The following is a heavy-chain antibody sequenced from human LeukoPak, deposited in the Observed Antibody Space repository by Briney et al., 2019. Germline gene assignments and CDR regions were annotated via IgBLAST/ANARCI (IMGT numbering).Heavy chain of an antibody. V-gene: IGHV1-18*01. CDR2: ISAYNGNT. D-gene: IGHD5-18*01. Sequence: ASVKVSCKAPGYTFTSYGISWVRQAPGQGLEWMGWISAYNGNTNYAQKLQGRVTMTTDTSTSTAYMELRSLRSDDTAVYYCAREDSYGANYYYYYGMDVWGQGTTVTVSS. J-gene: IGHJ6*02. CDR3: AREDSYGANYYYYYGMDV. CDR1: GYTFTSYG.